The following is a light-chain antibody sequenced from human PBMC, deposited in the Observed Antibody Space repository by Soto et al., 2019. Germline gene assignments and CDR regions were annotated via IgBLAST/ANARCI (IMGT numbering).Light chain of an antibody. J-gene: IGKJ2*01. CDR3: QQDYNLPPYT. CDR2: GAS. V-gene: IGKV3D-7*01. Sequence: PGDRVTLSCRASQSVSSSYLTWYQQKPGQAPRLLIYGASTRATGIPARFSGSGSGTDFTLTISSLQPEDFAVYYCQQDYNLPPYTFGQGTKLEIK. CDR1: QSVSSSY.